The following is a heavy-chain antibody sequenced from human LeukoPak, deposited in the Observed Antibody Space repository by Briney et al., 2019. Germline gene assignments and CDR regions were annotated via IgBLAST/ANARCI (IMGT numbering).Heavy chain of an antibody. J-gene: IGHJ4*02. CDR2: ISSSGGHT. Sequence: GGTLRLSCAASGFTFSSYAMSWVRQAPGKGLEWVSAISSSGGHTYYANSVKGRFTISRDNSKNTLYLQMGSLRAEDMAVYYCARVGTVDYFDYWGQGTLVTVSS. CDR3: ARVGTVDYFDY. CDR1: GFTFSSYA. V-gene: IGHV3-64*01. D-gene: IGHD5-18*01.